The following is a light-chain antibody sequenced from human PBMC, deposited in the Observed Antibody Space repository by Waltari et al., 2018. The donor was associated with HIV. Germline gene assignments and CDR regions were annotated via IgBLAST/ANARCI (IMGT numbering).Light chain of an antibody. V-gene: IGLV1-40*01. J-gene: IGLJ3*02. Sequence: QSVLTQPPSVSGAPGQSVTISCTGSSSNIGAGYDVHWYQQCTRRAPKLLLHGNNHRPLGVPDRFSSSKFGASVYLAITGLQPDDEADYYCQSYDTSLSARVFGGGTKLTVL. CDR1: SSNIGAGYD. CDR2: GNN. CDR3: QSYDTSLSARV.